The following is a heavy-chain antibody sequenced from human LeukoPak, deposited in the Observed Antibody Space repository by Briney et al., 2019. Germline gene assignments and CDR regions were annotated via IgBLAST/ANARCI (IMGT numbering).Heavy chain of an antibody. D-gene: IGHD5-24*01. Sequence: GGSLRLSCAASGFTFSSYSMNWVRQAPGKGLEWVSSISASSSYIYYRDSVKGRFTLSRDNAKNSLSLQMNSLRAEDTAVYYCAEEMTTISGSAFDIWGHGTMVTVSS. CDR1: GFTFSSYS. V-gene: IGHV3-21*01. J-gene: IGHJ3*02. CDR3: AEEMTTISGSAFDI. CDR2: ISASSSYI.